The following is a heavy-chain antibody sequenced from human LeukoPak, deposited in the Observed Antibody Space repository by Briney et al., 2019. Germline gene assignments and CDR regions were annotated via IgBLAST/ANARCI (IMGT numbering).Heavy chain of an antibody. CDR3: AREPILAAAGAFSYYYYYYMDV. J-gene: IGHJ6*03. CDR2: IYTSGST. D-gene: IGHD6-13*01. V-gene: IGHV4-61*02. CDR1: GGSISSGSYY. Sequence: PSETLSLTCTVSGGSISSGSYYWSWIRQPAGKGLEWIGRIYTSGSTNYNPSLKSRVTMSVDTSKNQFSLKLSSVTAADTAVYYCAREPILAAAGAFSYYYYYYMDVWGKGTTVTVSS.